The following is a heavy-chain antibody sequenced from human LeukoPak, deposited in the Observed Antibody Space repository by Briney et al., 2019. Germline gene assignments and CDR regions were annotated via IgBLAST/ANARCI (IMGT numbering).Heavy chain of an antibody. J-gene: IGHJ3*02. V-gene: IGHV4-61*02. CDR2: IYTSGST. Sequence: SQTLSLTCTVSGGSISSGSYYWSWIRQPAGQGLEWIVRIYTSGSTNYNPSLKSRVTMSVDASKNQFSLKLSSVTAADTAVYYCASTAVVVAATSDAFDIWGQGTMVTVSS. D-gene: IGHD2-15*01. CDR3: ASTAVVVAATSDAFDI. CDR1: GGSISSGSYY.